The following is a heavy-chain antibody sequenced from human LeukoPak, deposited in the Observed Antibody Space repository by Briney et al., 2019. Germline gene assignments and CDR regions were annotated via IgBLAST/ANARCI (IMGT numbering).Heavy chain of an antibody. D-gene: IGHD2-2*02. Sequence: ASVKVCCKASGYTFTGYYMHWVRQAPGQGLEWMGWINPNSGGTNYAQKFQGRVTMTRDTSISTAYMELSRLRSDDTAVYYCARDLRAPGYCSSTSCYNPDYWGQGTLVTVSS. CDR2: INPNSGGT. V-gene: IGHV1-2*02. CDR1: GYTFTGYY. CDR3: ARDLRAPGYCSSTSCYNPDY. J-gene: IGHJ4*02.